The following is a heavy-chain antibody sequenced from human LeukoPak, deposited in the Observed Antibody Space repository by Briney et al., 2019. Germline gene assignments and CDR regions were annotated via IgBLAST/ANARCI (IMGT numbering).Heavy chain of an antibody. V-gene: IGHV1-69*05. J-gene: IGHJ4*02. CDR1: GGTFSSYA. Sequence: SVKVSCXASGGTFSSYAISWVRQAPGQGLEWMGRIIPIFGTANYAQKFQGRVTITTDESTSTAYMELSSLRSEDTAVYYCARERTTVGDPDYFDYWGQGTLVTVSS. CDR2: IIPIFGTA. D-gene: IGHD4-23*01. CDR3: ARERTTVGDPDYFDY.